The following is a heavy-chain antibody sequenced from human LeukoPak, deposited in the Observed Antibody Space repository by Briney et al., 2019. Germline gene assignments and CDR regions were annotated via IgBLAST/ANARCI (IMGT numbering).Heavy chain of an antibody. CDR2: KSHDGRSD. CDR3: ARPPREVVTYYHGLDV. Sequence: GGSLRFSCPASGFTFSNNAPPWVRQAQGKGLKWVAVKSHDGRSDYPADSVKGRFTISRDNSKNTLYLQMNSLRVEDSAMYFCARPPREVVTYYHGLDVWGQGATVIVSS. CDR1: GFTFSNNA. J-gene: IGHJ6*02. D-gene: IGHD2-21*02. V-gene: IGHV3-30*04.